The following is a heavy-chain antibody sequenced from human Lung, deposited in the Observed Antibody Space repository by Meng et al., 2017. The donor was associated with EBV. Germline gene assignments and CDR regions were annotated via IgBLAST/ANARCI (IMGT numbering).Heavy chain of an antibody. CDR3: AHSPEYSSVGWFDP. J-gene: IGHJ5*02. Sequence: HNTVKVSAPTLVKPTQTFTLTCTFSGFSLNTSGVGAGWISPPPRKALEWLALIYWDDDKRYSPSLKSRLTITKDTSKNQVVLTMTNMDPVDTATYYCAHSPEYSSVGWFDPWGQGTLVTVSS. D-gene: IGHD6-19*01. CDR1: GFSLNTSGVG. V-gene: IGHV2-5*02. CDR2: IYWDDDK.